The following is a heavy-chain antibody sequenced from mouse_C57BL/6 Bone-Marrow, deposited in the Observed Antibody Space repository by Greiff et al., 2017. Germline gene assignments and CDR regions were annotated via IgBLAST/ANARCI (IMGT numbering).Heavy chain of an antibody. CDR1: GYTFTNYW. CDR2: IYPGGGYT. CDR3: ARKRSYWYFDV. J-gene: IGHJ1*03. V-gene: IGHV1-63*01. Sequence: VKLVESGAELVRPGTSVKMSCKASGYTFTNYWIGWAKPRPGHGLEWIGDIYPGGGYTNYNEKFKGKATLTADKSSSTAYMQFSSLTSEDSAIYYCARKRSYWYFDVWGTGTTVTVSS.